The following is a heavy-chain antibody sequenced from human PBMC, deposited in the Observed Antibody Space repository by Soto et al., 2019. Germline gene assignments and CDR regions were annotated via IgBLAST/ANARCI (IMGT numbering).Heavy chain of an antibody. CDR3: VRVPVAGTEGGYYYYGMDV. CDR2: IYPGDSDT. Sequence: GESLKISCKGSGYSFTSYWIGWVRQMPGKGLEWMGIIYPGDSDTRYSPSFQGQVTISADKSISTAYLQWSSLKAADTAVYYCVRVPVAGTEGGYYYYGMDVWGQGTTVTVSS. D-gene: IGHD6-19*01. CDR1: GYSFTSYW. V-gene: IGHV5-51*01. J-gene: IGHJ6*02.